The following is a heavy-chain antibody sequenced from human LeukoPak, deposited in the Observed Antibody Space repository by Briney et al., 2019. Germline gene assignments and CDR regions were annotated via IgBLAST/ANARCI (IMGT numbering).Heavy chain of an antibody. CDR2: IKQDGSTK. V-gene: IGHV3-7*01. CDR3: ATDPPWTNDAFDV. J-gene: IGHJ3*01. CDR1: GFTLRNYW. D-gene: IGHD1-1*01. Sequence: PGGSLRLSCAASGFTLRNYWMAWVRQAPGKGLEWVANIKQDGSTKYYVDSVKGRFTISSDNAKNSLYLQMNSLRVEDTAVYYCATDPPWTNDAFDVWGQGTMVTVSS.